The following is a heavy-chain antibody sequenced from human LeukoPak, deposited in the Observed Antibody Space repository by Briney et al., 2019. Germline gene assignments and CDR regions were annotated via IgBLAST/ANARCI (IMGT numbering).Heavy chain of an antibody. V-gene: IGHV3-7*03. Sequence: GGSLRLSCVASGFTFSRSWMSWVRRAPGKGLEWVGNKKQDRSEKYYVDSVRGRFTIYRDNAKNSLYLQMNSLRAEDTAVYYCARAEYCYYCGMDVWGHGTTVTVSS. J-gene: IGHJ6*02. CDR1: GFTFSRSW. D-gene: IGHD2/OR15-2a*01. CDR3: ARAEYCYYCGMDV. CDR2: KKQDRSEK.